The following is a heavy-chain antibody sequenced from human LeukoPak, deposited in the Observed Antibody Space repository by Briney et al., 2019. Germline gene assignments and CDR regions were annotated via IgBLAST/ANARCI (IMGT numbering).Heavy chain of an antibody. J-gene: IGHJ6*03. Sequence: PGGSLRLSCAASGFTFSSYGMHWVRQAPGKGLEWVAVIWYDGSNKYYADSVKGRFTISRDNSKNTLYLQMNSLRAEDTAVYCCAKSSGGSYYYYMDVWGKGTTVTVSS. CDR1: GFTFSSYG. D-gene: IGHD2-15*01. CDR2: IWYDGSNK. V-gene: IGHV3-33*06. CDR3: AKSSGGSYYYYMDV.